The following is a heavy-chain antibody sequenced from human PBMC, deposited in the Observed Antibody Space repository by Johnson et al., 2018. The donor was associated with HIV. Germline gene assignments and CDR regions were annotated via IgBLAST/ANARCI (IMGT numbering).Heavy chain of an antibody. Sequence: QVQLVESGGGVVQPGRSLRLSCAASGFTFSSYAMHWVRQAPGKGLEWVAVISYDGSNKYYADSVKGRFTISRDNSTNTLYLQMNSLRAEDTAVYYCARDRGGTRGAFDIWGQGTMVTVSS. V-gene: IGHV3-30-3*01. D-gene: IGHD1-1*01. CDR3: ARDRGGTRGAFDI. CDR1: GFTFSSYA. J-gene: IGHJ3*02. CDR2: ISYDGSNK.